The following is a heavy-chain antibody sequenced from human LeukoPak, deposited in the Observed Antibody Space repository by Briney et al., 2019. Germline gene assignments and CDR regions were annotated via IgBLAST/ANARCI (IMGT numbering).Heavy chain of an antibody. Sequence: GGSLRLSCAASGFTFSSYWMSWVRQAPGKGLEWVANIKQDGSEKYYVDSVKGRFTISRDNAKNSLYLQMNSLRAEDTAVYYCARDRMGAILYFDSWGQGTLVTVSS. CDR3: ARDRMGAILYFDS. D-gene: IGHD1-26*01. CDR1: GFTFSSYW. V-gene: IGHV3-7*03. J-gene: IGHJ4*02. CDR2: IKQDGSEK.